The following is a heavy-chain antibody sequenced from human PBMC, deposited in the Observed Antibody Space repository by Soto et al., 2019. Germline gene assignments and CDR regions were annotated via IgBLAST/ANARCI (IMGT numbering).Heavy chain of an antibody. CDR3: TTPKNYDFWSGYDDAFDI. D-gene: IGHD3-3*01. CDR2: IKSKTDGGTT. V-gene: IGHV3-15*01. J-gene: IGHJ3*02. Sequence: EVQLVESGGGLVKPGGSLRLSCAASGFTFSNAWMSWVRQAPGKGLEWVGRIKSKTDGGTTDYAAPVKGRFTISRDDSKNTLYLQMNSLKTEDTAVYYCTTPKNYDFWSGYDDAFDIWGQGTMVTVSS. CDR1: GFTFSNAW.